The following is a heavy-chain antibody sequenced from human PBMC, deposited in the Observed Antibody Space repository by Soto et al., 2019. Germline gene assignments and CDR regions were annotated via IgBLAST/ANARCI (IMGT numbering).Heavy chain of an antibody. CDR1: GFTFSSYA. CDR3: ASRPTKYYYDSSGYT. V-gene: IGHV3-23*01. J-gene: IGHJ5*02. CDR2: ISGSGGST. Sequence: PGGSLRLSCAASGFTFSSYAMSWVRQAPGKGLEWVSAISGSGGSTYYADSVKGRFTISRDNSKNTLYLQMNSLRAEDTAVYYCASRPTKYYYDSSGYTWGQGTLVTVSS. D-gene: IGHD3-22*01.